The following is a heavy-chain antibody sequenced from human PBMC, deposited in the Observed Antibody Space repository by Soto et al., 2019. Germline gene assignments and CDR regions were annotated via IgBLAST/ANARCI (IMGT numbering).Heavy chain of an antibody. Sequence: ASVKVSCKASGYTFTGYYMHWVRQAPGQGLEWMGWINPNSGGTNYAQKFQGRVTMTRDTSISTAYMELSRLRSDDTAVYYCARVLRYCSCGSWYSQYYYYGIDVWGQGTTVTVSS. V-gene: IGHV1-2*02. J-gene: IGHJ6*02. CDR1: GYTFTGYY. CDR3: ARVLRYCSCGSWYSQYYYYGIDV. D-gene: IGHD2-15*01. CDR2: INPNSGGT.